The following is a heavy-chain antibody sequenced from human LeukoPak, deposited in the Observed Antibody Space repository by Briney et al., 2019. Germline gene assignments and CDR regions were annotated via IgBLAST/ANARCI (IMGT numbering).Heavy chain of an antibody. Sequence: GGSLRLSCATSGFNFDRYTIHWVRQAPGKGLEWVSLAGWAGGTAFYSDSVRGRFTISRDSGRKSVYLQMNSLTTDDTAFYFCAKELDTMFFDYWGQGALVTVSS. J-gene: IGHJ4*02. CDR3: AKELDTMFFDY. CDR1: GFNFDRYT. V-gene: IGHV3-43*01. CDR2: AGWAGGTA. D-gene: IGHD3-10*02.